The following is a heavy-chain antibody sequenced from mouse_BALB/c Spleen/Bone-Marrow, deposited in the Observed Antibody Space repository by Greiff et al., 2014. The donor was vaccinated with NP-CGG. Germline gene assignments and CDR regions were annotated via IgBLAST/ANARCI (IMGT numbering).Heavy chain of an antibody. CDR1: GFNIKDTY. CDR2: IDPANGNT. CDR3: ARYYYGTLLDY. J-gene: IGHJ2*01. D-gene: IGHD1-1*01. V-gene: IGHV14-3*02. Sequence: VQLKQSGAELVKSGASVKLPCTASGFNIKDTYMHWVKQRPEQGLEWIGRIDPANGNTKYDPKFQGKATITADTSSNTAYLQLSSLTSEDTAVYYCARYYYGTLLDYWGQGTTLTVSS.